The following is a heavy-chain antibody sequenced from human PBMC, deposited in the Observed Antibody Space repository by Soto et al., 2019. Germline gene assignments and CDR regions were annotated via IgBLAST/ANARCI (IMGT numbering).Heavy chain of an antibody. J-gene: IGHJ5*02. CDR3: ARDLRDPTMLRGLWFDP. CDR1: GYTFTGYY. D-gene: IGHD3-10*01. V-gene: IGHV1-2*04. CDR2: INPNSGGT. Sequence: ASVKVSCKASGYTFTGYYMHWVRQAPGQALEWMGWINPNSGGTNYAQKFQGWVTMTRDTSISTAYMELSRLKSDDTAVYYCARDLRDPTMLRGLWFDPWGQGTLITVSS.